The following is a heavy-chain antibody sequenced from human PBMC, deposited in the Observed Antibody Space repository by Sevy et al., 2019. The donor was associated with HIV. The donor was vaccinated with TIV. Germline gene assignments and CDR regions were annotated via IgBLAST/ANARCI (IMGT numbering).Heavy chain of an antibody. V-gene: IGHV3-7*01. CDR3: ARDSDFIRGFNFDS. D-gene: IGHD3-10*01. Sequence: GGSLRLSCAASGFTFSSHWMNWVRQAPGKGLEWVANIKQDGSQRYYVDSVKGRFTISRGNAQNSLYLQMNSLRVQDTAVSYCARDSDFIRGFNFDSWGQRTLVTVSS. J-gene: IGHJ4*02. CDR2: IKQDGSQR. CDR1: GFTFSSHW.